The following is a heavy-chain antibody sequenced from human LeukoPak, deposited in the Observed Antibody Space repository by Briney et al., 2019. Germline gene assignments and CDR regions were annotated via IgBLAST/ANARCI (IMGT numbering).Heavy chain of an antibody. CDR3: AKGSDYSSSFSPFDY. CDR2: ISWNSGSI. CDR1: GFTFDDHA. Sequence: GRSLRLSCAASGFTFDDHAMHWVRQAPGKGLEWVSGISWNSGSIGYADSVKGRFTISRDNAKNSLYLQMNSLRAEDMALYYCAKGSDYSSSFSPFDYWGQGTLVTVSS. D-gene: IGHD6-13*01. J-gene: IGHJ4*02. V-gene: IGHV3-9*03.